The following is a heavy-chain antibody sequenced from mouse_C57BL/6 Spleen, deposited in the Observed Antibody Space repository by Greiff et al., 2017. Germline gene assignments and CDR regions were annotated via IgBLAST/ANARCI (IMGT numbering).Heavy chain of an antibody. CDR3: ARGGYYYGSSSLYFDY. D-gene: IGHD1-1*01. CDR2: IYPRDGST. CDR1: GYTFTDHT. Sequence: VQLQQSDAELVKPGASVKISCKVSGYTFTDHTIHWMKQRPEQGLEWIGYIYPRDGSTKYNEKFKGKATLTADKSSSTAYMQLNSLTSEDSAVYFCARGGYYYGSSSLYFDYWGQGTTLTVSS. V-gene: IGHV1-78*01. J-gene: IGHJ2*01.